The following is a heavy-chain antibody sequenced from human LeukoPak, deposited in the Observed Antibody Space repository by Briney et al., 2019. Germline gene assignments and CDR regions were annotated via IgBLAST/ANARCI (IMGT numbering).Heavy chain of an antibody. CDR3: ARLEGAPYYYYMDV. J-gene: IGHJ6*03. D-gene: IGHD4/OR15-4a*01. V-gene: IGHV3-23*01. CDR2: ISGSGGST. Sequence: PGGSLRLSCAASGFTFSSYAMSWVRQAPGKGLEWVSAISGSGGSTYYADSVKGRFTISRDNSKNTLYLQMNSLRAEDTAVYYCARLEGAPYYYYMDVWGKGTTVTVSS. CDR1: GFTFSSYA.